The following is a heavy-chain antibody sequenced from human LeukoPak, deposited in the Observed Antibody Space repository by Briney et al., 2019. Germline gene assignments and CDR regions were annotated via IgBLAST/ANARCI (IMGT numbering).Heavy chain of an antibody. J-gene: IGHJ4*02. CDR2: MNPNSGNT. V-gene: IGHV1-8*02. CDR3: ARGLRAVAATHYFDY. CDR1: GYTFTSYY. Sequence: GASVKVSCKASGYTFTSYYMHWVRQAPGQGLEWMGWMNPNSGNTGYAQKFQGRVTMTRNTSISTAYMELSSLRSEDTAVYYCARGLRAVAATHYFDYWGQGTLVTVSS. D-gene: IGHD2-15*01.